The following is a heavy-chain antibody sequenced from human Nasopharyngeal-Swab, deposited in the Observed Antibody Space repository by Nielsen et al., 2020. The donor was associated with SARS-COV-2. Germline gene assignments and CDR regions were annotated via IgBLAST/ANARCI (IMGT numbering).Heavy chain of an antibody. CDR1: GGSISSSSYY. Sequence: SETLSLTCTVSGGSISSSSYYWGWIRQPPGKGLEWIGSIYYSGSTYYNPSLKSRVTISVDTSKNQFSLKLSSVTAADTAVYYCASYVRGRLAHEGYCSGGSCYSAGASLGAFDIWGQGTMVTVSS. CDR2: IYYSGST. D-gene: IGHD2-15*01. J-gene: IGHJ3*02. V-gene: IGHV4-39*01. CDR3: ASYVRGRLAHEGYCSGGSCYSAGASLGAFDI.